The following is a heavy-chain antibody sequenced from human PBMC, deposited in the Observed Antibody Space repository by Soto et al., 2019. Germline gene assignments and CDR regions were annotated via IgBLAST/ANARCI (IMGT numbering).Heavy chain of an antibody. Sequence: PGGSLRLSCAASGFTFSSYAMHWVRQAPGKGLEWVAVISYDGSNKYYADSVKGRFTISRDNSKNTLYLQMNSLRAEDTAVYYCAGAGGRIAAAGTVFDPWGQGTLVTVS. V-gene: IGHV3-30-3*01. D-gene: IGHD6-13*01. CDR3: AGAGGRIAAAGTVFDP. CDR2: ISYDGSNK. CDR1: GFTFSSYA. J-gene: IGHJ5*02.